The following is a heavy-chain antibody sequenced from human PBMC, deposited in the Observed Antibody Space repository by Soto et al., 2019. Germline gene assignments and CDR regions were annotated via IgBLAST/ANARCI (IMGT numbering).Heavy chain of an antibody. V-gene: IGHV1-8*01. J-gene: IGHJ4*02. CDR1: GYTFTSYD. D-gene: IGHD2-15*01. CDR3: ARGPVPYCSGGSCYSLAY. CDR2: TNPNSGNT. Sequence: ASVKVSCKASGYTFTSYDINWVRQATGQGLEWMGWTNPNSGNTGYAQKFQGRVTMTRNTSISTAYMELSSLRSEDTAVYYCARGPVPYCSGGSCYSLAYWGQGTLVTVSS.